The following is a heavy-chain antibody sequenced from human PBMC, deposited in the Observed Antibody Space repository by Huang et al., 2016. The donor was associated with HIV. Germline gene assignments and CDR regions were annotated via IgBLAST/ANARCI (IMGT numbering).Heavy chain of an antibody. Sequence: QVQLVQSGAEVKKPGASVKVSCKASGYTFTTYYLHWVRQAPGQGLEWRSMTNPSSGGSSYAQKFKGRVTVTRDTSTNTVYMEMSSLKSEDTAVYYCVRGPQYDTSTGYSEDFDFWGQGTLVTVSS. CDR1: GYTFTTYY. V-gene: IGHV1-46*03. J-gene: IGHJ4*02. CDR3: VRGPQYDTSTGYSEDFDF. D-gene: IGHD3-9*01. CDR2: TNPSSGGS.